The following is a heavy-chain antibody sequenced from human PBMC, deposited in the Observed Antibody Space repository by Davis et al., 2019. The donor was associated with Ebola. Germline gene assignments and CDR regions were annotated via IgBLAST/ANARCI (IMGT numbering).Heavy chain of an antibody. V-gene: IGHV3-23*01. D-gene: IGHD3-16*01. CDR2: ISGTVGDT. Sequence: PGGSLRLSCAASGFTFSNYAMTWVRQAPGKGLEWVSTISGTVGDTYYADSVTGRFTISRDNSKHTLSLQVNNLRAEDTALYYCAKDLIRSRLGEILDYWGQGTLVTVSS. CDR1: GFTFSNYA. J-gene: IGHJ4*02. CDR3: AKDLIRSRLGEILDY.